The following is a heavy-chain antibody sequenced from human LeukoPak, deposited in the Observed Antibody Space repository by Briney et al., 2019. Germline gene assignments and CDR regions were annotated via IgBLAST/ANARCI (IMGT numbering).Heavy chain of an antibody. CDR2: ISSSGSTI. J-gene: IGHJ6*03. Sequence: GGSLSLSCAAPGFTFSSYEMNWVGQAPGKGLEWVSYISSSGSTIYYADSVKGRFTISRDNSKNTLYLQMKSLRAEDTAVYYCAKRGGYEAQYYYYYLDVWGKGTTVTISS. V-gene: IGHV3-48*03. CDR1: GFTFSSYE. CDR3: AKRGGYEAQYYYYYLDV. D-gene: IGHD5-12*01.